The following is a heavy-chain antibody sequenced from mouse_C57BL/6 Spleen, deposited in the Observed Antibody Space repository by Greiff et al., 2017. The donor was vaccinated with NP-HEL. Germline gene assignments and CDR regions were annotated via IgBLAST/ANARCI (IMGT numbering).Heavy chain of an antibody. CDR3: AREPIYDGYYFDY. CDR2: INPGSGGT. J-gene: IGHJ2*01. V-gene: IGHV1-54*01. Sequence: QVHVKQSGAELVRPGTSVKVSCKASGYAFTNYLIEWVKQRPGQGLEWIGVINPGSGGTNYNEKFKGKATLTADKSSSTAYMQLSSLTSEDSAVYFCAREPIYDGYYFDYWGQGTTLTVSS. CDR1: GYAFTNYL. D-gene: IGHD2-3*01.